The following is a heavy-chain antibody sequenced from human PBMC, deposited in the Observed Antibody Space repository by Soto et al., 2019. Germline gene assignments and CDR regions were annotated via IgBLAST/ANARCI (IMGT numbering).Heavy chain of an antibody. Sequence: GGSLRLSCAASGFTFNSYAMSWVRQAPGKGLEWVSAISGSGGSTYYADSVKGHFTISRDNSKDTLYLQMNSLRADDTAVYYCAKYCSGGSCYSHYWGQGTLVTVSS. V-gene: IGHV3-23*01. CDR1: GFTFNSYA. D-gene: IGHD2-15*01. CDR3: AKYCSGGSCYSHY. CDR2: ISGSGGST. J-gene: IGHJ4*02.